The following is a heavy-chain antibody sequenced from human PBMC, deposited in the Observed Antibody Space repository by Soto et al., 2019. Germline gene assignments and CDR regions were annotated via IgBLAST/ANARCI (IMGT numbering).Heavy chain of an antibody. CDR2: IYYSGST. J-gene: IGHJ4*02. D-gene: IGHD1-26*01. CDR3: ARRWGAAVDY. CDR1: GGSISSYY. V-gene: IGHV4-59*08. Sequence: QVQLQESGPGLVKPSETLSLTCTVSGGSISSYYWSWIRQPPGKGLEWIGYIYYSGSTNYNPSLQSRVTISVDTSKNQFSLKLSSVPAADTAVYYCARRWGAAVDYWGQGTLVTVSS.